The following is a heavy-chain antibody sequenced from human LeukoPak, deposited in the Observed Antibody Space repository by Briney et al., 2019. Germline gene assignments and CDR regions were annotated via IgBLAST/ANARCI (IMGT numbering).Heavy chain of an antibody. CDR1: GFTFSSSA. J-gene: IGHJ3*01. CDR3: AKDIQLST. V-gene: IGHV3-23*01. Sequence: GGSLRLSCAASGFTFSSSAMSWVRQAPGKGLECVSLISASGGSTYYAYSVKGRFTNARDNSKNTLYLQMNSLRAEDTAIYYCAKDIQLSTWGLGTMVTVSS. D-gene: IGHD5-24*01. CDR2: ISASGGST.